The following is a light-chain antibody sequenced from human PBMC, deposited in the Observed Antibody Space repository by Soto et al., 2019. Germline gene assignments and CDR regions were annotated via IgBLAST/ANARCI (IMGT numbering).Light chain of an antibody. J-gene: IGKJ4*01. Sequence: DIQMTQSPSSLSASIGDRVTITCRASQTISTYLNWYRQKPGKAPSLLIYAASTLQSGVPSRFSGSGSGTEFTLTISSLQPDDFATYYCQQYNSYSPVLTFGGGTKVDIK. V-gene: IGKV1-5*01. CDR1: QTISTY. CDR2: AAS. CDR3: QQYNSYSPVLT.